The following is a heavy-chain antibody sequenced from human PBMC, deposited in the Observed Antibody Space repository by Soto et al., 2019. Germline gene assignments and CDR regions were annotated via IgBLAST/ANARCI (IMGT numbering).Heavy chain of an antibody. CDR2: ISYDGSNK. CDR3: AKEVWSGPMDV. Sequence: QVQLVESGGGAVQPGRSLRLSCAASGFTFSSYGMHWVRQAPGKGLEWVAVISYDGSNKNYADSVKGRFTISRDNSKNTQYLQMNSLRAEDTAVYYCAKEVWSGPMDVWGQGTTVTVSS. J-gene: IGHJ6*02. CDR1: GFTFSSYG. V-gene: IGHV3-30*18. D-gene: IGHD3-3*01.